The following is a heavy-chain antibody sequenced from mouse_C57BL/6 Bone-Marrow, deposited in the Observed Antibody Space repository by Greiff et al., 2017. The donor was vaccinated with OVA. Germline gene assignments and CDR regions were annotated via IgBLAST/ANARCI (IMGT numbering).Heavy chain of an antibody. CDR2: ILPSIGRT. Sequence: VQLQQSGSELRSPGSSVKLSCKDFDSEVFPIAYMSWVRQKPGHGFEWIGGILPSIGRTIYGEKFEDKATLDADTLSNTAYLELNSLTSEDSAIYYCARSWDPGAPYYFDYWGQGTTLTVSS. D-gene: IGHD4-1*01. CDR3: ARSWDPGAPYYFDY. J-gene: IGHJ2*01. V-gene: IGHV15-2*01. CDR1: DSEVFPIAY.